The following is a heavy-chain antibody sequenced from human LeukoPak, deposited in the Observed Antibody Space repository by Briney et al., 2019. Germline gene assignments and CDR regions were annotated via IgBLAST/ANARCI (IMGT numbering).Heavy chain of an antibody. Sequence: GGSLRLSCAASGFTVSSNYMSGVRQAPGKGLEWVSVIYSGGSTYYADSVKGRFPISRDNSKNTLYLQMNSLRAEDTAVYYCARRGDGYNLYYFDYWGQGTLVTVSS. D-gene: IGHD5-24*01. V-gene: IGHV3-53*01. CDR1: GFTVSSNY. J-gene: IGHJ4*02. CDR3: ARRGDGYNLYYFDY. CDR2: IYSGGST.